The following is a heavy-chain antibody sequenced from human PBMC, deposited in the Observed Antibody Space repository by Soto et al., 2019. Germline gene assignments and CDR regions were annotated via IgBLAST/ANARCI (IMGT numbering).Heavy chain of an antibody. CDR2: IIPIFGTA. V-gene: IGHV1-69*12. J-gene: IGHJ6*02. CDR1: GGTFSSYA. CDR3: ARERGAVITDYYYYYGMDV. D-gene: IGHD3-22*01. Sequence: QVQLVQSGAEVKKPGSSVKVSCKASGGTFSSYAISWVRQAPGQGLEWMGGIIPIFGTANYAQKFQGRVTITADESTSTAYMELSSLRSEDTAVYYGARERGAVITDYYYYYGMDVWGQGTTVTVSS.